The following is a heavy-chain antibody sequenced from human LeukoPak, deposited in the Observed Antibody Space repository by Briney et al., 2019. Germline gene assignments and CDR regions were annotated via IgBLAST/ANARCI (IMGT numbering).Heavy chain of an antibody. V-gene: IGHV4-4*07. CDR2: IYGSGST. J-gene: IGHJ5*02. CDR3: ARDSGTTGEVKFDP. Sequence: SETLSLTCTVSGGSIRSYWSWIRQPAGKGLEWIGRIYGSGSTDYNPSLKSRVTMSIDTSKNQFSLNLISGTAADTAVYYCARDSGTTGEVKFDPWGQGTLVTVSS. CDR1: GGSIRSY. D-gene: IGHD3-10*01.